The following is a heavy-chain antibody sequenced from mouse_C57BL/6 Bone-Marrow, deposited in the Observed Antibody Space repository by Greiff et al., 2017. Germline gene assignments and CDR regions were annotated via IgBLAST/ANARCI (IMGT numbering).Heavy chain of an antibody. Sequence: VQLVESGAELVRPGASVTLSCKASGYTFTDYEMHWVKQTPVHGLEWIGAIDPETGGTAYNQKFKGKAILTADTSSSTAYMELRSLTSEDSAVYYCTRREASGGLAWFAYWGQGTLVTVSA. J-gene: IGHJ3*01. D-gene: IGHD6-1*01. CDR3: TRREASGGLAWFAY. CDR1: GYTFTDYE. V-gene: IGHV1-15*01. CDR2: IDPETGGT.